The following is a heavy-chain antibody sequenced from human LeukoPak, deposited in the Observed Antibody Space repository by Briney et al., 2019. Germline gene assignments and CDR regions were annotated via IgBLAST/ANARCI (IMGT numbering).Heavy chain of an antibody. V-gene: IGHV4-59*01. Sequence: SETLSLTCTVSGGSISSYYWSWIRQPPGKGLEWIGYIYYSGSTNYNPSLKSRVTISVDTSKNQFSLKLSSVTATDTAVYYCARTYYYDSSGYYFNQINWFDPWGQGTLVTVSS. CDR2: IYYSGST. J-gene: IGHJ5*02. CDR3: ARTYYYDSSGYYFNQINWFDP. D-gene: IGHD3-22*01. CDR1: GGSISSYY.